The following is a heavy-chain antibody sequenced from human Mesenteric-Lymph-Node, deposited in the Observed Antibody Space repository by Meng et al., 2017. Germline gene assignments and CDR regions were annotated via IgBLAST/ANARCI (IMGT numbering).Heavy chain of an antibody. V-gene: IGHV3-53*04. J-gene: IGHJ5*02. D-gene: IGHD4-17*01. CDR3: ARFDYGDYLLSGQFDP. CDR2: IYSGGST. CDR1: GFTVSSNY. Sequence: GESLKISCAASGFTVSSNYMSWVRQAPGKGLEWVSVIYSGGSTYYADSVKGRFTISRHNSKNTLYLQMNSLRSEDTAVYYCARFDYGDYLLSGQFDPWGQGTLVTVSS.